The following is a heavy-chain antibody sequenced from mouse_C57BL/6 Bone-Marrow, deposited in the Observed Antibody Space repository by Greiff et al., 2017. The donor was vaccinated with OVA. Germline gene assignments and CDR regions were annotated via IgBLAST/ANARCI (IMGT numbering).Heavy chain of an antibody. CDR3: AREKLGRYDY. Sequence: EVKLVESEGGLVQPGSSMKLSCTASGFTFSDYYMAWVRQVPEKGLEWVANINYDGSSTYYLDSLKSRFIISRATAKNILYLQMSSLKSEDTATYYCAREKLGRYDYWGQGTTLTVSS. CDR1: GFTFSDYY. CDR2: INYDGSST. V-gene: IGHV5-16*01. J-gene: IGHJ2*01. D-gene: IGHD4-1*01.